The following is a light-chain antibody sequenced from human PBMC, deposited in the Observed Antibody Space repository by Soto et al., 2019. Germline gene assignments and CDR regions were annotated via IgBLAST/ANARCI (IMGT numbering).Light chain of an antibody. J-gene: IGKJ4*01. CDR2: AAF. V-gene: IGKV1D-12*01. Sequence: DIQMTQSPSSVSASVGDRVTITCRASQDISNWLVWYQQKPGKAPNLLISAAFSLQSGVPSMFSGSGSGTDFSLTINRLQPEDFATYYCQQTDSFPLTFGGGTKVNIK. CDR1: QDISNW. CDR3: QQTDSFPLT.